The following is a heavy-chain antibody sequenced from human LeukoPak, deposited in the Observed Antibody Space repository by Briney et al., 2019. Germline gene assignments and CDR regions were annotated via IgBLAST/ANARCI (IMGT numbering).Heavy chain of an antibody. D-gene: IGHD2-2*01. CDR1: GGSISSYY. J-gene: IGHJ3*02. V-gene: IGHV4-59*01. Sequence: SEALSLTCTVSGGSISSYYWSWIRQPPGKGLEWIGYIYYSGNTYYNPSLKSRVTTLVDTSKNQFSLKLTSVTAADTAVYYCARARYANAWYAFDIWGHGTMVTVSS. CDR3: ARARYANAWYAFDI. CDR2: IYYSGNT.